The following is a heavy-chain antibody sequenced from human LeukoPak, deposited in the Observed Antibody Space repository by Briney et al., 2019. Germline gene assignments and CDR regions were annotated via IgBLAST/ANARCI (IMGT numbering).Heavy chain of an antibody. V-gene: IGHV3-64*01. Sequence: GGSLRLSCAASGFTFSSYAMHWVRQAPGKGLEYVSAISSNGGSTYYANSVKGRFTISRDNSKNTLYLQMGSLRAEDMAVYYCARDRGRDSSGYSLVIYYFDYWGQGTLVTVSS. J-gene: IGHJ4*02. CDR1: GFTFSSYA. CDR3: ARDRGRDSSGYSLVIYYFDY. CDR2: ISSNGGST. D-gene: IGHD3-22*01.